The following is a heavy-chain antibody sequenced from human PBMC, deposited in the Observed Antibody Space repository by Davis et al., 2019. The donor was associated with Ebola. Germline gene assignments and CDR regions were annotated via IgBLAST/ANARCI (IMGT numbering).Heavy chain of an antibody. V-gene: IGHV3-30-3*01. J-gene: IGHJ3*02. CDR3: ARYGDYYDSSGTIGTIGSDAFDI. CDR2: ISYDGSNK. Sequence: PGGSLRLSCAASGFTFSSYAMHWVRQAPGKGLEWVAVISYDGSNKYYADSVKGRFTISRDNSKNTLYLQMNSLRAEDTAVYYCARYGDYYDSSGTIGTIGSDAFDIWGQGTMVTVSS. D-gene: IGHD3-22*01. CDR1: GFTFSSYA.